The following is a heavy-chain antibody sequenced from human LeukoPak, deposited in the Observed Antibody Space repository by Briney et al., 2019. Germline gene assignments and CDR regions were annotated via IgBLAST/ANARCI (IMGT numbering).Heavy chain of an antibody. D-gene: IGHD2-2*02. J-gene: IGHJ4*02. V-gene: IGHV3-23*01. CDR3: AKDPIVVVPAAIRYFDY. Sequence: GGSLRLSCAASGFTFSSYAMSWVRPAPGKGLEWVSAISGSGGSTYYADSVKGRFTISRDNSKNTLYLQMNSLRAEDTAVYYCAKDPIVVVPAAIRYFDYWGQGTLVTVSS. CDR2: ISGSGGST. CDR1: GFTFSSYA.